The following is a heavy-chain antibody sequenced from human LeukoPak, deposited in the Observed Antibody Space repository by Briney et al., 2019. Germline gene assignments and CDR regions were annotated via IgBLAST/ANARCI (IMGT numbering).Heavy chain of an antibody. CDR3: ARDKYYSDSGNSLRYDH. V-gene: IGHV3-11*01. J-gene: IGHJ4*02. CDR1: GFTLNDYY. CDR2: ISSNGNTI. D-gene: IGHD3-10*01. Sequence: PGGSLRLSCAASGFTLNDYYMSWIRQAPGRGLEWISHISSNGNTIYYADSVKGRFTISRDNAKDSLYLQMNSLRDEDTAVYYCARDKYYSDSGNSLRYDHWGQGTLVTVSS.